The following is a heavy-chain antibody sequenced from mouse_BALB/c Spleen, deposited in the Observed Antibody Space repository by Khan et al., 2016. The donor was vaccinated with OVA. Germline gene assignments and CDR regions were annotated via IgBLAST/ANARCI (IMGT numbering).Heavy chain of an antibody. CDR2: IDPSNGDT. Sequence: EVQVVESGAELVRPGASVKLSCTAAGFNIKDTYMNWVKQRPEQGLEWIGRIDPSNGDTKYDPKFKDKATIPTDTSSNTAYLQLSSLTSEDTAVYCGATLDGSPFPYWGQGTLVTVSA. J-gene: IGHJ3*01. CDR3: ATLDGSPFPY. D-gene: IGHD1-1*02. V-gene: IGHV14-3*02. CDR1: GFNIKDTY.